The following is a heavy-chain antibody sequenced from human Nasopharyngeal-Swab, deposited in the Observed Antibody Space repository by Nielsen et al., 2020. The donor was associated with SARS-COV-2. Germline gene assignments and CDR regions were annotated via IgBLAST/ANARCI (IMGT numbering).Heavy chain of an antibody. J-gene: IGHJ4*02. CDR3: ASGLNWFPFDY. Sequence: SETLSLTCTVSGGSISSYYWSWIRQPPGKGLEWIGCIYYSGSTNYNPSLKSRVTISVDTSKNQFSLKLSSVTAADTAVYYCASGLNWFPFDYWGQGTLVTVSS. D-gene: IGHD3-9*01. CDR1: GGSISSYY. V-gene: IGHV4-59*01. CDR2: IYYSGST.